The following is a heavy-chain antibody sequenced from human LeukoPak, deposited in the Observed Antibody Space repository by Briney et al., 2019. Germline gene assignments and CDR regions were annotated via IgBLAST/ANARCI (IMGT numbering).Heavy chain of an antibody. D-gene: IGHD5-18*01. Sequence: SETLSLTCTVSGGSISSGGYYWSWIRQPPGKGLEWIGSIYHSGSTYYNPSLKSRVTISVDTSKNQFSLKLSSVTAADTAVYYCARKGNTAMATGYFDYWGQGTLVTVSS. CDR2: IYHSGST. CDR1: GGSISSGGYY. J-gene: IGHJ4*02. CDR3: ARKGNTAMATGYFDY. V-gene: IGHV4-30-2*03.